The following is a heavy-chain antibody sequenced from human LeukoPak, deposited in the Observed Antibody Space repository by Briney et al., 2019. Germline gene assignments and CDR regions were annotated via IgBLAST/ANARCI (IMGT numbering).Heavy chain of an antibody. J-gene: IGHJ4*01. CDR3: ARVGYCRSTSSYAVDY. Sequence: PGGSLRFSCAASGFTFSNYAMSWVRQAPGKGLVWVSHINTDGSSTTYADSVKGRFTISRDNAKNTLYLQMNSLRAEDTAVYYCARVGYCRSTSSYAVDYWSQ. D-gene: IGHD2-2*01. CDR2: INTDGSST. V-gene: IGHV3-74*01. CDR1: GFTFSNYA.